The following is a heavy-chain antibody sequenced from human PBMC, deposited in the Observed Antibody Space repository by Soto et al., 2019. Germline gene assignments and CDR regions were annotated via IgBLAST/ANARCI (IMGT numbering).Heavy chain of an antibody. D-gene: IGHD6-19*01. CDR3: AREGEGRAVAGTDWYFDL. V-gene: IGHV1-3*01. CDR2: INAGNGNT. CDR1: GYTFTSYA. J-gene: IGHJ2*01. Sequence: QVQLVQSGAEVKKPGASVKVSCKASGYTFTSYAMHWVRQAPGQRLEWMGWINAGNGNTKYSQKFQGRVTITRDTSASTAYMELSSLRSEDTAVYYFAREGEGRAVAGTDWYFDLWGRGTLVTVSS.